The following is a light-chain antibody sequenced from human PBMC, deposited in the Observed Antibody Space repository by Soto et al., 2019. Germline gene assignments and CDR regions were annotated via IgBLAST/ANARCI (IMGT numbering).Light chain of an antibody. CDR2: KAS. CDR1: QSISIW. V-gene: IGKV1-5*03. Sequence: DIQMTQSPSTLSASVGDRVTITCRASQSISIWLAWYQQKPGKAPNLLISKASSLESGVPSRFIGSGSGTEFTLTISSLHPDDFATYYCQQYNNYPWTFGQGTKVEIK. J-gene: IGKJ1*01. CDR3: QQYNNYPWT.